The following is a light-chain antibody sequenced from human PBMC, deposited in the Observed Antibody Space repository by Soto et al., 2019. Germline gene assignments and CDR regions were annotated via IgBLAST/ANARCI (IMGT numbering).Light chain of an antibody. CDR1: SSNIGAGYD. V-gene: IGLV1-40*01. CDR3: SSYKGNNTFVV. Sequence: QSVLTQPPSVSGAPGQRVTISCTGSSSNIGAGYDVHWYQQRPGTAPKLLIFGNTNRPSGVPDRFSGSKSGTSASLAITGLQAEDEGDYYCSSYKGNNTFVVFGGGTKVTVL. CDR2: GNT. J-gene: IGLJ2*01.